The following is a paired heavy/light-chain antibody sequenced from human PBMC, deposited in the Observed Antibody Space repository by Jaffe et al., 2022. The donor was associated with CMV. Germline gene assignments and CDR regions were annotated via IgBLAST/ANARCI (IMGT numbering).Light chain of an antibody. V-gene: IGKV2-30*02. CDR2: KVS. J-gene: IGKJ2*01. CDR1: QSLEHSDGNTY. Sequence: DVVMTQSPLSLSVTLGQPASISCRSSQSLEHSDGNTYLNWFQQRPGQSPSRLIYKVSKRDSGVPDRFSGSGSGTDFTLRISRVEADDVGLYYCMQATHWPPGYTFGQGTKLEIK. CDR3: MQATHWPPGYT.
Heavy chain of an antibody. D-gene: IGHD4-4*01. V-gene: IGHV4-59*01. CDR2: IYYSGIA. J-gene: IGHJ6*02. Sequence: QVQLQESGPGLVKPSETLLLTCTVSTGSITNYYWSWLRQSPGKGLEWIGYIYYSGIAKYNPSLKSRVTMSIDISKNQFSLNLRSMTAADTAIYYCGGVTPPYYYSAVDVWGLGTTVTVSS. CDR3: GGVTPPYYYSAVDV. CDR1: TGSITNYY.